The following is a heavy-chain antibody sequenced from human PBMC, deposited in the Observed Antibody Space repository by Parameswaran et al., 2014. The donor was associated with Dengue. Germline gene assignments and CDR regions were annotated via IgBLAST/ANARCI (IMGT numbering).Heavy chain of an antibody. V-gene: IGHV4-61*02. CDR3: ATVEYSSSWGALDY. CDR1: GGSISSGSYY. Sequence: SETLSLTCTVSGGSISSGSYYWSWIRQPAGKGLEWIGRIYTSGSTNYNPSLKSRVTISVDTSKNQFSLKLSSVTAADTAVYYCATVEYSSSWGALDYWGQGTLVTVSS. CDR2: IYTSGST. J-gene: IGHJ4*02. D-gene: IGHD6-13*01.